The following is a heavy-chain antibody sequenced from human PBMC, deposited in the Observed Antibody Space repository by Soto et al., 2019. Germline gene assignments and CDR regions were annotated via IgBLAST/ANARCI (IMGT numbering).Heavy chain of an antibody. CDR2: ISSSSSTI. V-gene: IGHV3-48*02. CDR1: GFTFSSYS. CDR3: AREYFDWSKWFDP. J-gene: IGHJ5*02. D-gene: IGHD3-9*01. Sequence: EVQLVESGGGLVQPGGSLRLSCAASGFTFSSYSMNWVRQAPGKGLEWVSYISSSSSTIYYADSVKGRFTISRDNAKNSLYLQLNSLRDEDTAVYYCAREYFDWSKWFDPWGQGTLVTVSS.